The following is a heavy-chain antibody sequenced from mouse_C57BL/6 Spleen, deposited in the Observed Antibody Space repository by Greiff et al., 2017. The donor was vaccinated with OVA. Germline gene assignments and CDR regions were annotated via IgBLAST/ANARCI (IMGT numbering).Heavy chain of an antibody. J-gene: IGHJ2*01. Sequence: QVQLKQSGAELARPGASVKLSCKASGYTFTSYGISWVKQRTGQGLEWIGEIYPRSGNTYYNEKFKGKATLTADKSSSTAYMELRSLTSEDSAVYFCARSVYDYYYFDYWGQGTTLTVSS. V-gene: IGHV1-81*01. CDR2: IYPRSGNT. CDR1: GYTFTSYG. D-gene: IGHD2-4*01. CDR3: ARSVYDYYYFDY.